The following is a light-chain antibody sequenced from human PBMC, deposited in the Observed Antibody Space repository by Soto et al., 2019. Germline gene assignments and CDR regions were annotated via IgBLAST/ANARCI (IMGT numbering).Light chain of an antibody. CDR2: DAS. CDR1: QSVSIN. CDR3: QQYNNWHPLT. J-gene: IGKJ4*01. Sequence: EILITQSPGTLSVSPGERATLSCRASQSVSINLAWYQQKPGQAPTLLIYDASTRATGIPARFSGSGSGTEFTLTISSLQSKDFAVYYCQQYNNWHPLTFGGGTKV. V-gene: IGKV3D-15*01.